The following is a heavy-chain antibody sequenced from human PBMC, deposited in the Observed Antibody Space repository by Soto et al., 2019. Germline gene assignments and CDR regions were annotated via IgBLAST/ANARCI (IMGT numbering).Heavy chain of an antibody. J-gene: IGHJ3*02. Sequence: ASVKVSCKVSGYTLTELSMHWVRQAPGKGLEWMGGFDPEDGETIYAQKFQGRVTMTGDTSTNTAYMELSSLRSEDTAVYYCARALPADALDIWGQGTMVTVSS. V-gene: IGHV1-24*01. CDR2: FDPEDGET. D-gene: IGHD2-2*01. CDR1: GYTLTELS. CDR3: ARALPADALDI.